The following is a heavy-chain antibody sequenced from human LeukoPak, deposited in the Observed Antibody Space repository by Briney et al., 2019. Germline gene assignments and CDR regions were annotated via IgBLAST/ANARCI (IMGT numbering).Heavy chain of an antibody. Sequence: PSETLSLTCAVYGGSFSGYYWSWIRQPPGKGLEWIGEINHSGSTNYNPSLKSRVTISVDTSKNQFSLKLSSVTAADTAVYYCARRFRNPGGSIAARPWLYWGQGTLVTVSS. D-gene: IGHD6-6*01. V-gene: IGHV4-34*01. CDR3: ARRFRNPGGSIAARPWLY. CDR1: GGSFSGYY. CDR2: INHSGST. J-gene: IGHJ4*02.